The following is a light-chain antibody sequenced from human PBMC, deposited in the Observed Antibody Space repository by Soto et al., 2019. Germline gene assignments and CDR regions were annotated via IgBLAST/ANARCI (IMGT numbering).Light chain of an antibody. V-gene: IGKV1-6*01. CDR1: QGIRND. CDR2: ATS. Sequence: AIQMTQSPSSLSASVGDTVTITCRASQGIRNDLGWYQQKPGKAPKLLIFATSTLHNGVPSRFSGSGFGKDLTLTISGLQTEDFATYYCLQDYTYPRTFGPGTKVDLE. J-gene: IGKJ3*01. CDR3: LQDYTYPRT.